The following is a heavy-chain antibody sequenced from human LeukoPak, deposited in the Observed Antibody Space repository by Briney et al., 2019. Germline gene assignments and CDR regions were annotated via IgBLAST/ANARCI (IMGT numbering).Heavy chain of an antibody. V-gene: IGHV1-2*02. CDR2: INPNSGGT. CDR3: ARESAYCGGDCYGLDY. CDR1: GYTFTSYE. Sequence: ASVKVSCKASGYTFTSYEINWVRQATGQGLEWMGWINPNSGGTNYAQKFQDRVTMTRDTSISTAYMELSRLRSDDTAVYYCARESAYCGGDCYGLDYWGQGTLVTVSS. D-gene: IGHD2-21*02. J-gene: IGHJ4*02.